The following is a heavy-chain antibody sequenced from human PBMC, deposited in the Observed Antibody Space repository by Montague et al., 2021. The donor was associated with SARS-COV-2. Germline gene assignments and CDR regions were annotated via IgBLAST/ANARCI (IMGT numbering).Heavy chain of an antibody. CDR3: AKPLGTGHYCY. Sequence: SETLSLTCSVSGGSISSSNYYWGWVRQPPGKGLEWIGSMSYRGDPYYNPSLKSRLTISVNTSQNQFSLKLSSVTAADTAVYYCAKPLGTGHYCYWGQGTLVTVSS. V-gene: IGHV4-39*01. D-gene: IGHD1-1*01. CDR2: MSYRGDP. CDR1: GGSISSSNYY. J-gene: IGHJ4*02.